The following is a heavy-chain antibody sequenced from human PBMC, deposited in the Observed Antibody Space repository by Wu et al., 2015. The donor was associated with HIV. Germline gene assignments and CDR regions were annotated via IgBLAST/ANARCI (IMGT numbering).Heavy chain of an antibody. CDR2: INPNSGGT. Sequence: QVQLVQSGAEVKKLGASVKVSCKASGYTFTDYYIHWVRQAPRQGLEWMGWINPNSGGTNYVQKFQGRVTMTRDTSISTAYMELSRLKYDDTAVYYCASAYSTGWYSDYWGQGTLVTVSS. CDR3: ASAYSTGWYSDY. D-gene: IGHD6-19*01. J-gene: IGHJ4*01. V-gene: IGHV1-2*02. CDR1: GYTFTDYY.